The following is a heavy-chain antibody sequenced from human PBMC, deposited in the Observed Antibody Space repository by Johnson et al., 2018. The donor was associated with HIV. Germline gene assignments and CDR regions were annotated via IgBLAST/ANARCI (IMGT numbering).Heavy chain of an antibody. D-gene: IGHD6-6*01. Sequence: VQLLESGGGLVQPGGSLRLSCAASGFTFSSYAMSWVRQAPGKGLEWVSAISGSGGSTYYADSVKGRFTISRDNSKNTLYLQMNSLNAEDTAVYYCAKGAYSSSSYYAAFDIWGQGTMVTVSS. CDR1: GFTFSSYA. V-gene: IGHV3-23*01. CDR2: ISGSGGST. CDR3: AKGAYSSSSYYAAFDI. J-gene: IGHJ3*02.